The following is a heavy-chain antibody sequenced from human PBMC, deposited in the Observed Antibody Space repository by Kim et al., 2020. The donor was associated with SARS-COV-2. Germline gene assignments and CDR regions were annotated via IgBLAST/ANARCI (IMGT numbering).Heavy chain of an antibody. V-gene: IGHV5-10-1*01. J-gene: IGHJ3*02. Sequence: GESLKISCKGSGYSFTSYWISWVRQMPGKGLEWMGRIDPSDSYINYSPSFQGHVTISGDKSISTVYLQWSSLKASDNAMYYCVRHVRSYHEGSLDAFDTWGQGTWVTVSS. D-gene: IGHD2-15*01. CDR3: VRHVRSYHEGSLDAFDT. CDR2: IDPSDSYI. CDR1: GYSFTSYW.